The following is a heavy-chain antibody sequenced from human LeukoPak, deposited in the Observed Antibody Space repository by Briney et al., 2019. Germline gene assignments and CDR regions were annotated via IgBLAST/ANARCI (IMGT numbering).Heavy chain of an antibody. J-gene: IGHJ3*02. Sequence: SETLSLTCTVSGGSISSFYWTWIRQPPGKGLEWIGYIHNSRNTNYNPSLKSRATISVDTSKNQFSLKLTSVTAADTAVYYCVRRYGDNVAFDIWGQGTMVIVSS. D-gene: IGHD4-17*01. CDR2: IHNSRNT. V-gene: IGHV4-59*01. CDR1: GGSISSFY. CDR3: VRRYGDNVAFDI.